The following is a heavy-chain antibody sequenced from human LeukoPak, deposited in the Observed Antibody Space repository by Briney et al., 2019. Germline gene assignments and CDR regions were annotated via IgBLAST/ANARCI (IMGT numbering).Heavy chain of an antibody. CDR2: IYSGGST. CDR1: GFTVSSNY. J-gene: IGHJ4*02. Sequence: GGSLRLSCAASGFTVSSNYMSWVRQAPGKGLEWVSVIYSGGSTYYADSVNGRFTISRDNSKNTLYLQMNSLRAENTAVYYCARERVVRGVISAFDYWGQGTLVTVSS. D-gene: IGHD3-10*01. CDR3: ARERVVRGVISAFDY. V-gene: IGHV3-66*01.